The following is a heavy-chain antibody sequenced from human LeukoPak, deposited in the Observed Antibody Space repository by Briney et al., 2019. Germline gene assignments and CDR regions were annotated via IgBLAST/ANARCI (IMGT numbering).Heavy chain of an antibody. V-gene: IGHV3-30-3*01. CDR1: GFTFSSYA. J-gene: IGHJ4*02. D-gene: IGHD6-19*01. Sequence: GGSLRLSCAASGFTFSSYAMHWFRQAPGKGLEWVAVISYDGSNKYYADSVKGRFTISRDNSKNTLYLQMNSLRAEDTAVYYCARDHSGWLGYWGQGTLVTVSS. CDR2: ISYDGSNK. CDR3: ARDHSGWLGY.